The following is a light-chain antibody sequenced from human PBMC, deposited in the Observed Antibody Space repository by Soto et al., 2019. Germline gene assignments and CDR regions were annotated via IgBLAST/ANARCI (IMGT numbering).Light chain of an antibody. V-gene: IGKV3-20*01. Sequence: EIVLTQSPGTLSLSPGERATLSCGASQSVGSSYLAWYQQKPGQAPRLLMYAASSRATGIPDRFSGSGSGTHFTLTISRLEPEDFAVYYCQQYNNWPPWTFGQGTKVEIK. J-gene: IGKJ1*01. CDR2: AAS. CDR1: QSVGSSY. CDR3: QQYNNWPPWT.